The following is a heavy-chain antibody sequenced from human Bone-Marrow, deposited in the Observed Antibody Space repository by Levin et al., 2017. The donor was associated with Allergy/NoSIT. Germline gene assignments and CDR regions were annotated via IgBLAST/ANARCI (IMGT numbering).Heavy chain of an antibody. CDR1: GFTFSSFA. CDR2: TSYDGSNK. V-gene: IGHV3-30*04. Sequence: QSGGSLRLSCAASGFTFSSFAMHWVRQAPVKGLEWVAITSYDGSNKYYADSVRGRFTISRDNSKNTLYLQMNSLRAEDTAVYYCARQPDDIVALLSYYYYGMDVWGQGTTVTVSS. J-gene: IGHJ6*02. CDR3: ARQPDDIVALLSYYYYGMDV. D-gene: IGHD5-12*01.